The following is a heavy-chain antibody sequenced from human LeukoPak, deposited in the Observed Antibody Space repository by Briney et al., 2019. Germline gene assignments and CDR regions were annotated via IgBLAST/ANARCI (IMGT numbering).Heavy chain of an antibody. CDR3: ARTSTVTNDAFDI. Sequence: GGSLRLSCAASGFTVSSNYMSWVRQAPRKGLEWVSVIYSGGSTYYADSVKGRFTISRDNSKNTLYLQMNSLRAEDTAVYYCARTSTVTNDAFDIWGQGTMVTVSS. CDR1: GFTVSSNY. V-gene: IGHV3-53*01. D-gene: IGHD4-17*01. J-gene: IGHJ3*02. CDR2: IYSGGST.